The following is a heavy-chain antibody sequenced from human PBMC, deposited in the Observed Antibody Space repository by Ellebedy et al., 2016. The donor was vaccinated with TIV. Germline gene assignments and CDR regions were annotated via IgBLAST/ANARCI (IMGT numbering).Heavy chain of an antibody. CDR3: AKPYYYDSSGRLLDY. Sequence: GESLKISCAASGFTFSSYAMSWVRQAPGKGLEWVSAISGSGGSTYYADSVKGRFTISRDNSKNTLYLQMNSLRAEDTAVYYCAKPYYYDSSGRLLDYWGRGTLVTVSS. V-gene: IGHV3-23*01. CDR2: ISGSGGST. CDR1: GFTFSSYA. J-gene: IGHJ4*02. D-gene: IGHD3-22*01.